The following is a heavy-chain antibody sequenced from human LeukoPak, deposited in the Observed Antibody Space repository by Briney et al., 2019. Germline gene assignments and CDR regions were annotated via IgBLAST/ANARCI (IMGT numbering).Heavy chain of an antibody. CDR2: INHSGGT. V-gene: IGHV4-34*01. CDR1: GGSFSGYY. Sequence: SETLSLTCAVYGGSFSGYYWSWIRQPPGKGLEWIGEINHSGGTNYNPSLKSRVTISVDTSKNQFSLKLSSVTAADTAVYYCARGGIAVAGEHDYWGQGTLVTVSS. D-gene: IGHD6-19*01. CDR3: ARGGIAVAGEHDY. J-gene: IGHJ4*02.